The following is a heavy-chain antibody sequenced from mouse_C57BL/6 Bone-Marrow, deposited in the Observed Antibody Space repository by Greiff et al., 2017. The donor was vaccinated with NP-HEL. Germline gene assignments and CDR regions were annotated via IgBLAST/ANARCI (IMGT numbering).Heavy chain of an antibody. CDR3: ARRHYGRSFDY. Sequence: EVKLVESGGGLVKPGGSLKLSCAASGFTFSDYGMHWVRQAPEKGLEWVAYISSGSSNIYYADTVKGRFTISRDNAKNTLFLQMTSLRSEDTAKYYGARRHYGRSFDYWGQGTTLTVSS. CDR2: ISSGSSNI. J-gene: IGHJ2*01. CDR1: GFTFSDYG. V-gene: IGHV5-17*01. D-gene: IGHD1-1*01.